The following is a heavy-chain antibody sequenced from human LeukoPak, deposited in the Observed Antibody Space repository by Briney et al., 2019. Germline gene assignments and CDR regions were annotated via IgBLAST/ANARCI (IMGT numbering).Heavy chain of an antibody. Sequence: SETLSLTCTVSGYSISSGYYWGLIRQPPGKGLEWIGTINHSGNTYYNPSLKSRVIMSVDTSNNHFSLKLISVTAADTAVYYCARQGGYYGSGSYGDVWGQGTTVTVSS. J-gene: IGHJ6*02. CDR3: ARQGGYYGSGSYGDV. D-gene: IGHD3-10*01. CDR1: GYSISSGYY. V-gene: IGHV4-38-2*02. CDR2: INHSGNT.